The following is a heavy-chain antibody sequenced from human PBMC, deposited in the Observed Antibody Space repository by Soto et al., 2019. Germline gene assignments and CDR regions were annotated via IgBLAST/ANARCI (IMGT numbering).Heavy chain of an antibody. CDR1: GFTFSSYD. CDR2: IGTAGDT. D-gene: IGHD3-10*01. J-gene: IGHJ5*02. V-gene: IGHV3-13*01. Sequence: GGSLRLSCAASGFTFSSYDMHWVRQATGKGLEWVSTIGTAGDTYYPGSVKGRFTISRENAKNSLYLQMNSLRAGDTAVYYCARAGRENWFDPWGQGTLVTVSS. CDR3: ARAGRENWFDP.